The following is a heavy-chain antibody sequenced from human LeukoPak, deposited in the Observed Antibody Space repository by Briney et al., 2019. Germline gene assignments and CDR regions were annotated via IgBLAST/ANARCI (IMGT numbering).Heavy chain of an antibody. V-gene: IGHV1-18*01. J-gene: IGHJ4*02. D-gene: IGHD5-24*01. CDR1: GYTFTSYS. CDR2: ISGYNGNT. CDR3: ARDPAGYKGEYYLDY. Sequence: ASVKVSCKTSGYTFTSYSINWVRQAPGQGLEWMGWISGYNGNTNYAQKLQGRVTMTTDTSTSTAYMELRSLRSDDTAVYYCARDPAGYKGEYYLDYWGQGTLVTVSS.